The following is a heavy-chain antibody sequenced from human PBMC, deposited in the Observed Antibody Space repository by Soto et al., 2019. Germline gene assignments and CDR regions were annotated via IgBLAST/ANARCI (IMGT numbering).Heavy chain of an antibody. CDR2: ISDSGGTS. CDR3: AKRPRALLTFDY. V-gene: IGHV3-23*04. Sequence: EVQLVDSGGGLVQPGGSLRLSCAASGFIFSNYVMSWVRQAPGKGLEWVSSISDSGGTSYYEYSLKVRFTISRDNSKNTLYLQMNSLRAEDTAIYYCAKRPRALLTFDYWGQGTLVTVSS. D-gene: IGHD1-26*01. CDR1: GFIFSNYV. J-gene: IGHJ4*02.